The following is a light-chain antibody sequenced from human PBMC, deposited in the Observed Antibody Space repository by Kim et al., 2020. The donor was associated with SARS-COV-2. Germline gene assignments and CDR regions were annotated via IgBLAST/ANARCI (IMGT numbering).Light chain of an antibody. CDR2: YDS. CDR3: QVWDSSSDHLVV. CDR1: NIGSKS. Sequence: PGKTARVTCGGNNIGSKSVPWYQQKPGQAPVLVIYYDSDRPSGIPERFSGSNSGNTATLTISRVEAGDEADYYCQVWDSSSDHLVVFGGGTQLTVL. J-gene: IGLJ2*01. V-gene: IGLV3-21*04.